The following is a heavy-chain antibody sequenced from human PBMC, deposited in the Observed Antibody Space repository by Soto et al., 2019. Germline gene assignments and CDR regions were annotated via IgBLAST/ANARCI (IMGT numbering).Heavy chain of an antibody. CDR2: ISAYNGNT. Sequence: ASVKVSCKASGYTFTSYGISWVRQAPGQGLEWIGWISAYNGNTNYAQKLQGRVTMTTDTSTSTAYMELRSLRSDDTAVYYCARDRWCSSTSCYSGHIDVWGKGTTVTVSS. J-gene: IGHJ6*03. V-gene: IGHV1-18*01. CDR1: GYTFTSYG. D-gene: IGHD2-2*02. CDR3: ARDRWCSSTSCYSGHIDV.